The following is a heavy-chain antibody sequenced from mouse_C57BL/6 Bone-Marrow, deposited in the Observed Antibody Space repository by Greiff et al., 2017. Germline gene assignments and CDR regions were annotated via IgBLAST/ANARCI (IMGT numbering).Heavy chain of an antibody. D-gene: IGHD1-1*01. Sequence: EVQLVESGPELVKPGASVKIPCKASGYTFTDYNMDWVKQSHGKSLEWIGDINPNNGGTIYNQKFKGKATLTVDKSSSTAYMELRSLTSEDTAVYYCARDTTVQGYFDYWGQGTTLTVSS. CDR3: ARDTTVQGYFDY. CDR1: GYTFTDYN. CDR2: INPNNGGT. J-gene: IGHJ2*01. V-gene: IGHV1-18*01.